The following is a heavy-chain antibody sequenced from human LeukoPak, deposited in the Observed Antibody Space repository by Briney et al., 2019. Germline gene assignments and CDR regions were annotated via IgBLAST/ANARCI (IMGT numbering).Heavy chain of an antibody. CDR1: GFTFSSYA. V-gene: IGHV3-64*01. J-gene: IGHJ4*02. Sequence: GGSLRLSCAASGFTFSSYAMHWVRQAPGKGLEYVSAISSNGGSTYYANSVKGRFTISRDNSKNTLYLQMGSLRAEDMAVYYCARGRRYYDSSGYYLYWGQGTLVTVSS. D-gene: IGHD3-22*01. CDR2: ISSNGGST. CDR3: ARGRRYYDSSGYYLY.